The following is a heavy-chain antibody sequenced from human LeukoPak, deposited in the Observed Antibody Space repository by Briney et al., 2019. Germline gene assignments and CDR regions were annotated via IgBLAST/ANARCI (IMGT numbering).Heavy chain of an antibody. J-gene: IGHJ6*03. CDR2: INPSGGST. Sequence: ASVKVSCKASGYTFTSYAMNWVRQAPGQGLEWMGIINPSGGSTSYAQKFQGRVTMTRDMSTSTVYMELSSLRSEDTAVYYCARDRFQLLGRSSYYYYMDVWGKGTTVTVSS. V-gene: IGHV1-46*01. D-gene: IGHD2-2*01. CDR1: GYTFTSYA. CDR3: ARDRFQLLGRSSYYYYMDV.